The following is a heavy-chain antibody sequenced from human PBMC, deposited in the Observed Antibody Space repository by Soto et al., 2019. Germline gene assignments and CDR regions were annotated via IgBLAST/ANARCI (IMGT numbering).Heavy chain of an antibody. Sequence: GGSLRLSCAASGFTFSSYAMSWVRQAPGKGLEWVSAISGSGGSTYYADSVKGRFTISRDNSKNTLYLEMNSLRSEDTAVYYCAKVERDSYGRYYYYDMDVWGQGTTVNVSS. CDR2: ISGSGGST. D-gene: IGHD5-18*01. J-gene: IGHJ6*02. CDR1: GFTFSSYA. CDR3: AKVERDSYGRYYYYDMDV. V-gene: IGHV3-23*01.